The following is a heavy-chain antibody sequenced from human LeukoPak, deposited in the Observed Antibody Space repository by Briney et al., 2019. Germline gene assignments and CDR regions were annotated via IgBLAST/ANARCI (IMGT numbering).Heavy chain of an antibody. D-gene: IGHD3-16*01. V-gene: IGHV3-7*03. Sequence: ETLSLTCTVSGGSISSSSYYWGWIRQPPGKGLEWVASINHNGNVNYYVDSVKGRFTISRDNAKNSLYLQMSNLRAEDTAVYFCARGGGLDVWGQGATVTVSS. CDR3: ARGGGLDV. CDR2: INHNGNVN. CDR1: GGSISSSSYY. J-gene: IGHJ6*02.